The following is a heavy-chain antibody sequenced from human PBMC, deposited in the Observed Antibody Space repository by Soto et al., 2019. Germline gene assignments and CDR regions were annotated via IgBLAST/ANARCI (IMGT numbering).Heavy chain of an antibody. CDR3: ARGDPKAVAGNYFDY. J-gene: IGHJ4*02. V-gene: IGHV3-30-3*01. CDR1: GFTFSSYA. Sequence: QVQLVESGGGVVQPGRSLRLSCAASGFTFSSYAMHWVRQAPGKGLEWVAVISYDGSNKYYADSVKGRFTISRDNSKNTLYLQMNSLRAEDTAVYYCARGDPKAVAGNYFDYWGQGTLVNVSS. CDR2: ISYDGSNK. D-gene: IGHD6-19*01.